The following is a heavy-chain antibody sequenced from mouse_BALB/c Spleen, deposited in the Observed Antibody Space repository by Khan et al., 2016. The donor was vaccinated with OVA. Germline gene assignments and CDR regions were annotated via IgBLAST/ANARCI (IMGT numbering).Heavy chain of an antibody. Sequence: VQLQQSGPELVKPGASVKISCKASGYSFTGYFMNWVMQRHGKNLEWIGRINPHIGETFYNQKFKGKATWTVDESSSTAHMELRNLASEDSAVYYCTRIYRSDFDYWGQGTTLTVSS. J-gene: IGHJ2*01. CDR1: GYSFTGYF. CDR2: INPHIGET. V-gene: IGHV1-20*02. D-gene: IGHD1-1*01. CDR3: TRIYRSDFDY.